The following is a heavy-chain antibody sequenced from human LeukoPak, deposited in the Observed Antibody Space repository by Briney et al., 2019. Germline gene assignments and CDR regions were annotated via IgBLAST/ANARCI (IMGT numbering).Heavy chain of an antibody. D-gene: IGHD1-26*01. V-gene: IGHV4-59*08. J-gene: IGHJ1*01. CDR1: GGSISSYY. Sequence: SETLSLTCTVSGGSISSYYWSWIRQPPGKGLKWIGYIYYSGSTNYNPSLKSRVTISVDTSKNQFSLKLSSVTAADTAVYYCARLLPQWELGGAFQHWGQGTLVTVSS. CDR2: IYYSGST. CDR3: ARLLPQWELGGAFQH.